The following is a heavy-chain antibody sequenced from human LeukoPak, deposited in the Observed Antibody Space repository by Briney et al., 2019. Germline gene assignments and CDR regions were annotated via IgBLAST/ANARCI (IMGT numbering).Heavy chain of an antibody. V-gene: IGHV3-9*01. D-gene: IGHD3-10*01. J-gene: IGHJ4*02. CDR3: ARAQGWDYGSGDQRYDY. Sequence: GGSLRLSCAASGFTFDDYAMHWVRQAPGKGLEWVSGISWNSGSIGYADSVKGRFTISRDNAKNSLYLQMNSLRAEDTAVYYCARAQGWDYGSGDQRYDYWGQGALVTVSS. CDR1: GFTFDDYA. CDR2: ISWNSGSI.